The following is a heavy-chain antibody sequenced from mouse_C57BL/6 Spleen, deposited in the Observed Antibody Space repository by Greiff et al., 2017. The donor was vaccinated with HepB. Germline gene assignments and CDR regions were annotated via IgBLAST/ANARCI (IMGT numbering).Heavy chain of an antibody. V-gene: IGHV1-64*01. Sequence: VKLQQPGAELVKPGASVKLSCKASGYTFTSYWMHWVKQRPGQGLEWIGMIHPNSGSTNYNEKFKSKATLTVDKSSSTAYMQLSSLTSEDSAVYYCASYSNYFAYWGQGTLVTVSA. D-gene: IGHD2-5*01. CDR1: GYTFTSYW. J-gene: IGHJ3*01. CDR2: IHPNSGST. CDR3: ASYSNYFAY.